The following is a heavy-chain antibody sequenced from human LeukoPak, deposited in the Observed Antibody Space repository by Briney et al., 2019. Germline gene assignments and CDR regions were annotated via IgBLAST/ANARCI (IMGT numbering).Heavy chain of an antibody. CDR3: ARDHRYAFDN. Sequence: GGSLRLSCAASGFNFIDYSMNWVRQAPGKGLEWISYIGISSGNAKYADSVKGRFTISRDKARNSLYLQMNSLRVEDTAMYYCARDHRYAFDNWGHGTLVTVSS. CDR1: GFNFIDYS. V-gene: IGHV3-48*01. J-gene: IGHJ4*01. CDR2: IGISSGNA. D-gene: IGHD5-12*01.